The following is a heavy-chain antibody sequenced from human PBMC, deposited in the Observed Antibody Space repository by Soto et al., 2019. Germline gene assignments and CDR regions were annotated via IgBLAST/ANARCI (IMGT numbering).Heavy chain of an antibody. Sequence: SETLSLTCTVSGGSISSGDYYWSWIRQPPGKGLEWIGYIYYSGSTYYNPSLKSRVTISVDTSKNQFSLKLSSVTAADTAMYYCARDYYDSSGYPAYFDYWGQGTLVTVSS. CDR1: GGSISSGDYY. V-gene: IGHV4-30-4*01. J-gene: IGHJ4*02. D-gene: IGHD3-22*01. CDR2: IYYSGST. CDR3: ARDYYDSSGYPAYFDY.